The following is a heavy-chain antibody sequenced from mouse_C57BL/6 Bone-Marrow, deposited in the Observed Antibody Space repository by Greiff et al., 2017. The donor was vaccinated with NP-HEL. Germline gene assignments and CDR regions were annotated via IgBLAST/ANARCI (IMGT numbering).Heavy chain of an antibody. Sequence: QVQLQQPGAELVKPGASVKMSCKASGYTFTSYWITWVKQRPGQGLEWIGDIYPGSGSTNYTEQFKSKATLTVDTSSSTAYMQLSSLTSEYSAVYYCAAGKGYYLYYFDYWGQGTTLTVSS. D-gene: IGHD2-3*01. CDR3: AAGKGYYLYYFDY. CDR2: IYPGSGST. V-gene: IGHV1-55*01. J-gene: IGHJ2*01. CDR1: GYTFTSYW.